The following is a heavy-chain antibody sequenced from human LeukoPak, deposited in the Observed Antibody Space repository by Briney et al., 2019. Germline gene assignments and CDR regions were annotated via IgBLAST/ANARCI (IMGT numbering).Heavy chain of an antibody. V-gene: IGHV4-39*01. CDR2: IYYSGGT. Sequence: SETLSLTCTVSGGSISNISYYWGWIRQTPGKGLEWIGSIYYSGGTNYNPSLKSRLTISVDTSKNHFSLKLSSVTAADAAVYYCARHWETSSWYVDYWGQGILVTVSS. D-gene: IGHD6-13*01. CDR1: GGSISNISYY. CDR3: ARHWETSSWYVDY. J-gene: IGHJ4*02.